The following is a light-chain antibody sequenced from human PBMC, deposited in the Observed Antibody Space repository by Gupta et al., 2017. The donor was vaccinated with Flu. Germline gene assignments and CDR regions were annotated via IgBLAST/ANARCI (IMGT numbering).Light chain of an antibody. V-gene: IGLV3-19*01. CDR3: SSRESTNSVLYV. J-gene: IGLJ1*01. Sequence: SSALTQDPAVAVALGQTVRIACRGDSLRSYYASWYQQKPGQAPVLVIYGENKRPSGIPDRFSGSTSGNTASLTITGAQAEEEADYYCSSRESTNSVLYVFGTGTEVTVL. CDR1: SLRSYY. CDR2: GEN.